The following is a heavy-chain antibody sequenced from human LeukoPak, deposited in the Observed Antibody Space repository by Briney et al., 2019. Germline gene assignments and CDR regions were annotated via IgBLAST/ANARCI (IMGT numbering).Heavy chain of an antibody. J-gene: IGHJ4*02. Sequence: PSETLSLTCTVSGGSISGYYWSWIRQSPGKGLEWIGYIYYSGSTTNYNPSLKSRVTISVDTSKNQFSLKLSSVTAADTAVYYCARDQKLLRSFDYWGQGTLVTVSS. V-gene: IGHV4-59*12. CDR3: ARDQKLLRSFDY. CDR1: GGSISGYY. D-gene: IGHD1-26*01. CDR2: IYYSGSTT.